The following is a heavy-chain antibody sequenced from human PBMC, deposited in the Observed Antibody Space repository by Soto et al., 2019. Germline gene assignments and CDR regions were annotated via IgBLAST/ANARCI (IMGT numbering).Heavy chain of an antibody. Sequence: GGSLRLSCAASGFTFSSYAMSWVRQAPGKGLEWVSAISGSGGSTYYADSVKGRFTISRDNSKNTLYLQMNSLRAEDTAVYYCAEASCSWYEFAVWFDPWGQGTLVTGSS. CDR2: ISGSGGST. J-gene: IGHJ5*02. V-gene: IGHV3-23*01. D-gene: IGHD6-13*01. CDR1: GFTFSSYA. CDR3: AEASCSWYEFAVWFDP.